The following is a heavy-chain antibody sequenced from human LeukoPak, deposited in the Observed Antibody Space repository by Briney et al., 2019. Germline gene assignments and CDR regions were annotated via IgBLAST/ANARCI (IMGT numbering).Heavy chain of an antibody. CDR1: GGSISSYY. CDR2: IYTSGST. CDR3: ARGPGVTWLSLSWGAFDI. J-gene: IGHJ3*02. V-gene: IGHV4-4*07. D-gene: IGHD3-9*01. Sequence: SETLSLTCTVSGGSISSYYWSWIRQPAGKGLEWIGRIYTSGSTNYNPSLKSRVTMSVDTSKNQFSLKLSSVTAADTAVYYCARGPGVTWLSLSWGAFDIWGQGTMVTVSS.